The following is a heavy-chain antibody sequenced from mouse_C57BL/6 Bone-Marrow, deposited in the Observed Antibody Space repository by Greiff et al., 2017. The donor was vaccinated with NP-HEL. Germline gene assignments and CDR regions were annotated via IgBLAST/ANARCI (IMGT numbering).Heavy chain of an antibody. J-gene: IGHJ3*01. V-gene: IGHV1-59*01. D-gene: IGHD2-2*01. CDR1: GYTFTSYW. CDR2: IDPSDSYT. Sequence: VQLQQPGAELVRPGTSVKLSCKASGYTFTSYWMHWVKQRPGQGLEWIGVIDPSDSYTNYNQKFKGKATLTVDTSSSTAYMQLCSLTSEDSAVYYCAIYGYAWFAYWGQGTLVTVSA. CDR3: AIYGYAWFAY.